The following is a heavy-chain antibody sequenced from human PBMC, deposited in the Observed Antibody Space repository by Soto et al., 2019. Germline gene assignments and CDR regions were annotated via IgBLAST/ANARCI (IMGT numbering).Heavy chain of an antibody. CDR2: SRGSGVST. CDR1: GFTFTSYA. Sequence: EVQLLESGGGLVQPGGSLRLSCAASGFTFTSYAMSWVRQAPGKGLEWVSSSRGSGVSTYYADPVKGRCTIYRDSSKNTLYLQMNSLRAEDTAVYYCAKDRDFWGGYYKHRGFDYWGQGTLVTVSS. CDR3: AKDRDFWGGYYKHRGFDY. J-gene: IGHJ4*02. D-gene: IGHD3-3*01. V-gene: IGHV3-23*01.